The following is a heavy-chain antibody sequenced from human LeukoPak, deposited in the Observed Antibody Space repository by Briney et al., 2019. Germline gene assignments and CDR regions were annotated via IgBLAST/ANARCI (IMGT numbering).Heavy chain of an antibody. CDR2: ISAYNGNT. D-gene: IGHD3-22*01. V-gene: IGHV1-18*01. CDR3: ARVRYYDSSGYRPSY. J-gene: IGHJ4*02. CDR1: GYTFTSYG. Sequence: ASVKVSCKASGYTFTSYGISRVRQAPGQGLEWMGWISAYNGNTNYAQKLQGRVTMTTDTSTSTAYMELRSLRSDDTAVYYCARVRYYDSSGYRPSYWGQGTLVTVSS.